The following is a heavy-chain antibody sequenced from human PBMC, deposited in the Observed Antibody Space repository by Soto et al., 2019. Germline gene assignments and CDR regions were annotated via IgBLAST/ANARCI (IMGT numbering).Heavy chain of an antibody. CDR1: GFTFSSYA. D-gene: IGHD5-18*01. Sequence: GGSLRLSCAASGFTFSSYAMSWVRQAPGKGLEWVSAISGSGGSTYYADSVKGRFTISRDNSKNTLYLQMNSLRAEDTAVYYCAKLVVDTAMVKMAPLDYWGQGTRVTVSS. CDR2: ISGSGGST. CDR3: AKLVVDTAMVKMAPLDY. V-gene: IGHV3-23*01. J-gene: IGHJ4*02.